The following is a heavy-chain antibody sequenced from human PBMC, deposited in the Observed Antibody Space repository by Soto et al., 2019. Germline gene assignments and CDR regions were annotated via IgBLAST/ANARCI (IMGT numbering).Heavy chain of an antibody. D-gene: IGHD3-22*01. CDR1: GFTFSSYA. J-gene: IGHJ6*02. CDR3: AKDPYYYDTSEMDV. Sequence: EVQLLESGGNLVQPGGSLRLSCAASGFTFSSYAMSWVRQAPGKGLEWVSAIGGSGGSTYYADSMKGRFTISRDNSKNTLFLQMNSLRAEDTAVYYCAKDPYYYDTSEMDVWGQGTTVTVSS. CDR2: IGGSGGST. V-gene: IGHV3-23*01.